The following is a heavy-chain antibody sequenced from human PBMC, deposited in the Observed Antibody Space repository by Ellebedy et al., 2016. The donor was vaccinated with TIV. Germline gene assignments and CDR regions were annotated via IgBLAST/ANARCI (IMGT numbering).Heavy chain of an antibody. V-gene: IGHV3-23*01. CDR2: ISGSGGGT. CDR1: GFTFSRFW. Sequence: PGGSLRLPCAASGFTFSRFWMAWVRQAPGRGLEWVSTISGSGGGTYYTDSVKGRFTISRDNSKNTLYLQMNSLRAGDTAIYYCARLRYFGSGSYSDYWGQGTLVTVSS. D-gene: IGHD3-10*01. CDR3: ARLRYFGSGSYSDY. J-gene: IGHJ4*02.